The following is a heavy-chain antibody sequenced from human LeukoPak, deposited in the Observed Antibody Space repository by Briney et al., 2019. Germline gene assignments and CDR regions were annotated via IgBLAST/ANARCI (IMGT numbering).Heavy chain of an antibody. CDR1: GYTFTSYG. V-gene: IGHV1-18*01. CDR2: ISAYNGNT. Sequence: ASVKVSCKASGYTFTSYGISWVRQAPGQGLEWMGWISAYNGNTNYAQKLQGRVTMTTDTSTSTAYMELRSLRSDDTAVYYCAGETLSGSYYYFDYWGQGTLVTVSS. D-gene: IGHD1-26*01. J-gene: IGHJ4*02. CDR3: AGETLSGSYYYFDY.